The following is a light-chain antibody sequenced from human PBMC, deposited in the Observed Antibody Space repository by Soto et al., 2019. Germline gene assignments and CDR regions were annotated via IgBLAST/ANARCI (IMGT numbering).Light chain of an antibody. V-gene: IGKV3-15*01. CDR1: ETVSTN. CDR3: QQYSNWPPAIT. J-gene: IGKJ5*01. Sequence: EIVLTQSPATLSVSPGERATLSCSATETVSTNLAWFQRKAGQPPRLLIYGSSTRATGVPDRFSGSGSGTEFALIISSLQSEDVAVYYCQQYSNWPPAITFGQGTRLEN. CDR2: GSS.